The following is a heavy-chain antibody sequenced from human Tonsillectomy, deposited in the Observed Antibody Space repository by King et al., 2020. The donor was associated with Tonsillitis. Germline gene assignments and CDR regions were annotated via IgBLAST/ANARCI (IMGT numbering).Heavy chain of an antibody. D-gene: IGHD7-27*01. CDR3: SRNGHGDGAFDI. CDR1: GFSFSGSS. V-gene: IGHV3-73*02. CDR2: IRSKASNYET. Sequence: VQLVESGGGLVQPGGSLKLSCEASGFSFSGSSMNWVRQASGKGLEWVGGIRSKASNYETDFAASGKGRFNISRDDSKNTAYLLMNSLNIEDTAVYYCSRNGHGDGAFDIWGQGTMVTVSS. J-gene: IGHJ3*02.